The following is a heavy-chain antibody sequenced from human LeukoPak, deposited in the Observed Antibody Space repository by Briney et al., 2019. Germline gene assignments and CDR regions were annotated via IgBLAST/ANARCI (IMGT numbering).Heavy chain of an antibody. CDR2: IYHSGST. D-gene: IGHD1-26*01. Sequence: TSETLSLTCTVSGGSISSGGYYWSWIRQPPGKGLEWIGYIYHSGSTYYNPSLKSRVTISADKSKNQVSLRLTSVTAADTAVYYCARLSVIVGAALEYYYYYMDVWGQGTTVTVSS. CDR1: GGSISSGGYY. J-gene: IGHJ6*03. CDR3: ARLSVIVGAALEYYYYYMDV. V-gene: IGHV4-30-2*01.